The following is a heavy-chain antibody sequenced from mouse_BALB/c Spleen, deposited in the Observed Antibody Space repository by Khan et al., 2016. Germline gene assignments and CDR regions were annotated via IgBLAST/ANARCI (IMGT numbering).Heavy chain of an antibody. CDR2: INTNTGEP. CDR1: GYTFTNYG. D-gene: IGHD1-1*01. CDR3: AEDDYGRNWFAY. J-gene: IGHJ3*01. V-gene: IGHV9-3*02. Sequence: QIQLVQSGPELKKPGETVKISCKASGYTFTNYGMNWVKQAPGKGLKWMGWINTNTGEPTYAAEFKGRFAFSLETSARTAYLQINNLKNEDTATECGAEDDYGRNWFAYWGKGNLVTGSA.